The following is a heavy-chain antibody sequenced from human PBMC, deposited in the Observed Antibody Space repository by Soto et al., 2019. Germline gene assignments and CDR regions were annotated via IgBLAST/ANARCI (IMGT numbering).Heavy chain of an antibody. CDR1: GFTFSSYS. CDR3: AIVVVPAATPYFYYGMDV. J-gene: IGHJ6*01. V-gene: IGHV3-21*01. Sequence: GGSLRLSCAASGFTFSSYSMNWVRQAPGKGLEWVSSISSSSSYIYYADSVKGRFTISRDNAKNSLYLQMNSLRAEDTAVYYCAIVVVPAATPYFYYGMDVWGQGTTVT. D-gene: IGHD2-2*01. CDR2: ISSSSSYI.